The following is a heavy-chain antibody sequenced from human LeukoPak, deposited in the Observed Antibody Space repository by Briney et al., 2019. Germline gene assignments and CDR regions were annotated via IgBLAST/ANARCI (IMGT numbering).Heavy chain of an antibody. D-gene: IGHD2/OR15-2a*01. J-gene: IGHJ3*02. V-gene: IGHV1-2*04. CDR2: INPNSGGT. CDR3: ARVIVPNDASDAFDI. CDR1: GYTFTGYY. Sequence: ASVKVSCKASGYTFTGYYMHWVRQAPGQGLEWMGWINPNSGGTNYAQKFQGWVTMTRDTSISTAYMELSRLRSDDTAVYYCARVIVPNDASDAFDIWGQGTMVTVSS.